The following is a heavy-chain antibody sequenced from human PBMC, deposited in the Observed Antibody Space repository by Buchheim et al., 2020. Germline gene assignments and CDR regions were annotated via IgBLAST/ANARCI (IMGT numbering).Heavy chain of an antibody. J-gene: IGHJ6*02. CDR1: GFTFSSYA. CDR2: ISGSGGST. V-gene: IGHV3-23*01. CDR3: ANDPVSSYGFRRMGMGV. Sequence: EVQLLESGGGLVQPGGSLRLSCAASGFTFSSYAMSWVRQAPGKGLEWVAAISGSGGSTYYADSVKGRFTISRDNSKNTLYLQMNSLRAEDTAVYYCANDPVSSYGFRRMGMGVWGQGTT. D-gene: IGHD5-18*01.